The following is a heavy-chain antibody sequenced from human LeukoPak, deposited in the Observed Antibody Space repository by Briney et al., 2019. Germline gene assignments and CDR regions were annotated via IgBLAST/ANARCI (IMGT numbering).Heavy chain of an antibody. CDR1: GFTFSSYS. D-gene: IGHD2-2*02. J-gene: IGHJ4*02. CDR2: ISSSSSYI. V-gene: IGHV3-21*01. CDR3: ASGYCSSTSCYTTPFDY. Sequence: GGSLRLSCAASGFTFSSYSMNWVRQAPGKGLEWVSSISSSSSYIYYADSVKGRFTISRDNAKNSLYLQMNSLRAEDTAVYYCASGYCSSTSCYTTPFDYWGQGTLVTVSS.